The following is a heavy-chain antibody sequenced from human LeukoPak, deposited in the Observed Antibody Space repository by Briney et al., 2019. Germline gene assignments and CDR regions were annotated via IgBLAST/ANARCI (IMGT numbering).Heavy chain of an antibody. V-gene: IGHV4-30-2*01. CDR1: GGSVSSGSFY. Sequence: SQTLSLTCSVSGGSVSSGSFYWSWIRQPPGKGLEWIGYIYPSGNTYYNPSLKSRVTISLDRSKNEFSLRLSSVTVADTAVYFCARGYTSGWFLDYWGQGALVTVSS. D-gene: IGHD6-19*01. J-gene: IGHJ4*02. CDR2: IYPSGNT. CDR3: ARGYTSGWFLDY.